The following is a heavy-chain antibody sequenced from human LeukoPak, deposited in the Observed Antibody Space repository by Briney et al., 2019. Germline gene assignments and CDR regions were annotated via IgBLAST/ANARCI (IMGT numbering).Heavy chain of an antibody. V-gene: IGHV3-23*01. J-gene: IGHJ4*02. CDR3: AKYTVTSPPDY. D-gene: IGHD4-17*01. CDR1: GLTFSNYA. Sequence: PGGSLRLSCAASGLTFSNYAMSWVRQAPGKGLGWVSAISTGGGTTYYADSVKGRFTISRDNSKNTLYLQMNSLRAEDTAIYYCAKYTVTSPPDYWGLGTLVTVSS. CDR2: ISTGGGTT.